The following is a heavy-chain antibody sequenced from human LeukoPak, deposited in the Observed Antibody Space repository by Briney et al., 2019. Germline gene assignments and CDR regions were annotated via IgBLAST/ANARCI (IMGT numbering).Heavy chain of an antibody. CDR3: ARGSIAAAGTGVWFDP. Sequence: SETLSLACTVSGGSISSSSYYWGWIRQPPGKGLEWIGSIYYSGSTYYNPSLKSRVTISVDTSKNQFSLKLSSVTAADTAVYYCARGSIAAAGTGVWFDPWGQGTLVTVSS. J-gene: IGHJ5*02. D-gene: IGHD6-13*01. CDR2: IYYSGST. CDR1: GGSISSSSYY. V-gene: IGHV4-39*01.